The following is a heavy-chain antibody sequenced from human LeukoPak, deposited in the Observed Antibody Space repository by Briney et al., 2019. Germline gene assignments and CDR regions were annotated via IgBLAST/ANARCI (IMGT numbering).Heavy chain of an antibody. D-gene: IGHD6-13*01. CDR3: ARAPVAGTSAFDI. J-gene: IGHJ3*02. V-gene: IGHV3-21*01. Sequence: GRSLRLSCAASGFTFSSYSMNWVRQAPGKGLEWVSSISSSSSYIYYADSVKGRFTISRDNAKNSLYLQMNSLRAEDTAVYYCARAPVAGTSAFDIWGQGTMVTVSS. CDR1: GFTFSSYS. CDR2: ISSSSSYI.